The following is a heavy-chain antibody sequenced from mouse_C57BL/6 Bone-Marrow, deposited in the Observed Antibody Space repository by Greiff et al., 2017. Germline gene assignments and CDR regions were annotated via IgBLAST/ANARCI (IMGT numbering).Heavy chain of an antibody. CDR1: GYTFTSYW. Sequence: VQLQQPGAELVKPGASVKLSCKASGYTFTSYWMQWVKQRPGQGLEWIGEIDPSDSYTNYNQKFKGKATLTVDTSSSPAYMQLSSLTSEDSAVYYCARCYDYDQYYFDYWGQGTTLTVSS. V-gene: IGHV1-50*01. J-gene: IGHJ2*01. CDR2: IDPSDSYT. CDR3: ARCYDYDQYYFDY. D-gene: IGHD2-4*01.